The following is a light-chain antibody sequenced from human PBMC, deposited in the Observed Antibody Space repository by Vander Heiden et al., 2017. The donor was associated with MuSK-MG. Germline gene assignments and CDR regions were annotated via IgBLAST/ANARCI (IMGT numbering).Light chain of an antibody. V-gene: IGLV3-1*01. CDR1: KVGKKY. CDR3: QAWDSSTSVV. Sequence: SYELLQPPSVSVSPGQTASITCSGDKVGKKYVSWYQQRPGQSPVLVIYHDTKRPSEIPERFSGSNSGNTATLTISGTQAVDEADYYCQAWDSSTSVVFGGGTKLTVL. J-gene: IGLJ2*01. CDR2: HDT.